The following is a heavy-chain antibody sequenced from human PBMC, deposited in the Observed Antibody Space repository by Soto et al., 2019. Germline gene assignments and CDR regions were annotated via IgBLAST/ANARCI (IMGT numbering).Heavy chain of an antibody. Sequence: EVQLLESGGGLVQPGGSLRLSCAASGFTFSSYAMSWVRQAPGKGLEWVSAISGSGGSTYYADSVKGRFTISRDNSKNTLYMQMNSLRVEDTAVYYCAKDPDYGDFYGIDVWGRGTTVTVSS. CDR3: AKDPDYGDFYGIDV. V-gene: IGHV3-23*01. J-gene: IGHJ6*02. CDR2: ISGSGGST. CDR1: GFTFSSYA. D-gene: IGHD4-17*01.